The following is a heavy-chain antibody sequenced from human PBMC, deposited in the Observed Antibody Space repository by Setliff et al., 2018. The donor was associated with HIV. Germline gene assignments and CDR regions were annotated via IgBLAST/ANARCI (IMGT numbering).Heavy chain of an antibody. D-gene: IGHD3-3*01. CDR2: ITQDGSDK. CDR1: GFVLGSFV. J-gene: IGHJ6*03. Sequence: GGSLRLSCAASGFVLGSFVMSWVRQTPGKGLEWVAKITQDGSDKHYVDSVKGRFTISRDNAENSVHLQMNSLRAEDTAVYYCARDSRPRSGFWVSDYYSYMDVWGKGTTVTVSS. V-gene: IGHV3-7*03. CDR3: ARDSRPRSGFWVSDYYSYMDV.